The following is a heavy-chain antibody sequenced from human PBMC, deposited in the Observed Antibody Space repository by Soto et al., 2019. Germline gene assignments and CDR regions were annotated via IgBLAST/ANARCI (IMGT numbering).Heavy chain of an antibody. CDR3: ASGHDAYKVRY. CDR2: IYYTGNT. V-gene: IGHV4-31*03. Sequence: QVQLQESGPGLVKPSQTLSLTCTVSGGSISSGGTGSYWTWIRQLPGKGLEWIGYIYYTGNTYYTPSLKSRPTISIDTSENQFSLKLTSATASDTAVYFCASGHDAYKVRYWGQGTLVTVSS. J-gene: IGHJ4*02. D-gene: IGHD1-1*01. CDR1: GGSISSGGTGSY.